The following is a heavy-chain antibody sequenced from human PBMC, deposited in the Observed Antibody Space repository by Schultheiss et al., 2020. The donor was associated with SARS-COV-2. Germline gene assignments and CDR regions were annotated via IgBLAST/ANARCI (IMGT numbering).Heavy chain of an antibody. D-gene: IGHD6-25*01. Sequence: GESLKISCSASGFTFSSYAMHWVRQAPGKGLDCVSVIGSSGLTSNYADSVRGRFTISRDNSKNTLYLQMTSLRAEDTAVYYCVRAAGSNWYFDLWGRGTLVTVSS. CDR1: GFTFSSYA. V-gene: IGHV3-64D*06. CDR3: VRAAGSNWYFDL. CDR2: IGSSGLTS. J-gene: IGHJ2*01.